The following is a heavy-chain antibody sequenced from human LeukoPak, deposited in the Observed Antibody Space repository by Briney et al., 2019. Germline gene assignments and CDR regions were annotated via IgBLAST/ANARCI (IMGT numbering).Heavy chain of an antibody. J-gene: IGHJ4*02. D-gene: IGHD3-3*01. CDR1: GFTVSSNY. Sequence: GGSLRLSCAASGFTVSSNYMSWVRQAPGKGLEWVSVIYSGGSTYYADSVKGRFTISRDNSKNTLYLQMNSLRAEDTAVYYCGSPQYYDFWGGADYWGQGTLVTVSS. CDR3: GSPQYYDFWGGADY. CDR2: IYSGGST. V-gene: IGHV3-53*01.